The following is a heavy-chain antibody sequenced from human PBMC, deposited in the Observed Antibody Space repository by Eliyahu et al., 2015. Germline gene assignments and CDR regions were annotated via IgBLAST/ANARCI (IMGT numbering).Heavy chain of an antibody. CDR3: AKYCRGGSCNSYYFDY. J-gene: IGHJ4*02. Sequence: GGSLRLXCVTSGFXFSXSAXAWXRQXPGKGLEWVSTIRGSEDSDDDTFYTDSVQGRXTIXRDNSENTLYLQLNNLRVEDTAVYYCAKYCRGGSCNSYYFDYWGQGTLVTVSS. D-gene: IGHD2-15*01. CDR1: GFXFSXSA. V-gene: IGHV3-23*01. CDR2: IRGSEDSDDDT.